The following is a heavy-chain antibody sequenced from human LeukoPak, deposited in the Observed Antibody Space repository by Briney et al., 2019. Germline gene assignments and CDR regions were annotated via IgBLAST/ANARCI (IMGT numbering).Heavy chain of an antibody. CDR3: ARDLCSGGSCYQGANWFDP. CDR1: GCTFTGYY. Sequence: GASVKVSCKASGCTFTGYYMHWVRQAPGQGLEWMGWINPNSGGTNYAQKFQGRVTMTRDTSISTAYMELSRLRSDDTAVYYCARDLCSGGSCYQGANWFDPWGQGTLVTVSS. D-gene: IGHD2-15*01. V-gene: IGHV1-2*02. J-gene: IGHJ5*02. CDR2: INPNSGGT.